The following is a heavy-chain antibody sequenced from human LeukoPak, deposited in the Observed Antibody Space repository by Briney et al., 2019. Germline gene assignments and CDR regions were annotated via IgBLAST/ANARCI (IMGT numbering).Heavy chain of an antibody. V-gene: IGHV3-74*01. CDR1: GFTFSSYW. J-gene: IGHJ4*02. D-gene: IGHD4-23*01. Sequence: GGSLRLSCAASGFTFSSYWIHWVRQAPGKGLVWVSRTNNDGSDTVYADSVKGRFTVSRDNAKNTLYLQMNSLRAEDTAVYYCANSPEGDYWGQGTLVTVSS. CDR3: ANSPEGDY. CDR2: TNNDGSDT.